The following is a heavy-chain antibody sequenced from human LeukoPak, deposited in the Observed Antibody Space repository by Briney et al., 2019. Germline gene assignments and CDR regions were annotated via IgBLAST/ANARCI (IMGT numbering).Heavy chain of an antibody. V-gene: IGHV1-2*02. J-gene: IGHJ4*02. CDR3: ARVSAYLPIYGSGWYIDY. CDR2: INPNSGGT. D-gene: IGHD6-19*01. CDR1: GYTFTGYY. Sequence: GASVKVSCKASGYTFTGYYMHWVRQAPGQGLEWMGWINPNSGGTNYAQKFQGRVTMTRDTSISTAYMELSRLRSDDTAVYYCARVSAYLPIYGSGWYIDYWGQGTLVTVSS.